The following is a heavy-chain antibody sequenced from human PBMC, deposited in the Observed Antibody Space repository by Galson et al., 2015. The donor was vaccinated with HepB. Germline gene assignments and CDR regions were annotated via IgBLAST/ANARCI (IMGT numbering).Heavy chain of an antibody. V-gene: IGHV3-21*01. CDR1: GFTFTDYT. CDR3: ARGPDWEFDY. CDR2: ISRSSTYI. Sequence: SLRLSCAASGFTFTDYTMNWVRQAPGQGLDWVSSISRSSTYISYADTVVGRFTISRDNAKNSLYLQMDSLRAEDTALYYCARGPDWEFDYWGQGFFVTVSS. J-gene: IGHJ4*02. D-gene: IGHD3/OR15-3a*01.